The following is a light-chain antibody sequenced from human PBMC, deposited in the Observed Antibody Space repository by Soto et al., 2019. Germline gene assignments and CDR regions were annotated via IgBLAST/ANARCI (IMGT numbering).Light chain of an antibody. CDR3: HQSYSTPPWT. CDR1: QSISSY. Sequence: DIQMTQSPSSLSASVGDRVTITCRARQSISSYLNWYQQKPGKAPKLLIYAASSLQSGVPSRFSGSGSGTDFTLTISRLQPADFATYYCHQSYSTPPWTFGQGTKVEIK. CDR2: AAS. J-gene: IGKJ1*01. V-gene: IGKV1-39*01.